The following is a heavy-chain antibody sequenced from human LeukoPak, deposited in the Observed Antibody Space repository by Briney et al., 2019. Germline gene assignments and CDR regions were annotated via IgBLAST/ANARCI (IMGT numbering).Heavy chain of an antibody. CDR1: GGSINSSSYY. Sequence: MASETLSLTCTVSGGSINSSSYYWGWIRQPPGKGLEWIGSIYYSGSTYYNPSLKSRVTISVDTSKIQFSLKLSSVTAADTAVYCCAIDLTSGFDYWGQGTLVTVSS. CDR2: IYYSGST. D-gene: IGHD3-10*01. V-gene: IGHV4-39*01. J-gene: IGHJ4*02. CDR3: AIDLTSGFDY.